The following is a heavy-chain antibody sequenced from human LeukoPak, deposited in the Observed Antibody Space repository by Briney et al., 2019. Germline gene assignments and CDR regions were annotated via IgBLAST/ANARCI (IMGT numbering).Heavy chain of an antibody. CDR3: ARLAGSRPPWYLDL. Sequence: GGSLRFSCATYGFTFTAYSMNWVRQAPGKGLEWVSSIGPSGGSIFYAASMKGRISISRDNVQNSLHLQLSSLRADDTAVYYCARLAGSRPPWYLDLWGRGTLVTVSS. D-gene: IGHD6-19*01. CDR1: GFTFTAYS. CDR2: IGPSGGSI. V-gene: IGHV3-21*04. J-gene: IGHJ2*01.